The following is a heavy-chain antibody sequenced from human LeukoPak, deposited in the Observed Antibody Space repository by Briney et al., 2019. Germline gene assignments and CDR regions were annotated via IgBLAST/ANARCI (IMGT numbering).Heavy chain of an antibody. CDR1: GFTVSSNY. J-gene: IGHJ4*02. V-gene: IGHV3-66*01. D-gene: IGHD3-16*02. Sequence: GGSLRLSCVASGFTVSSNYMTWVRQAPGKGLEWVSVIYSGSSTYYADSVRGRFTITRDNSKNTLYLQMNSLRAEDTAVYYCARDQRDYVWGSYRYTGGSFDSWGQGTLVTVSS. CDR2: IYSGSST. CDR3: ARDQRDYVWGSYRYTGGSFDS.